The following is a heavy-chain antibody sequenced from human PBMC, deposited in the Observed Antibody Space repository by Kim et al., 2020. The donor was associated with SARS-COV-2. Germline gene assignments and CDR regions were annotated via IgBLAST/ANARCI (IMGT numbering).Heavy chain of an antibody. D-gene: IGHD3-22*01. CDR2: INQDGSEK. J-gene: IGHJ4*02. CDR3: AREPRHDSSGYNDY. V-gene: IGHV3-7*01. Sequence: GGSLRLSCAASGFTFSSYWMSWVRQAPGKGLEWVANINQDGSEKYYVDSVKGRFTISRDNAKNSLYLQMNSLRAEDTAVYYCAREPRHDSSGYNDYWGQGTLVTVSS. CDR1: GFTFSSYW.